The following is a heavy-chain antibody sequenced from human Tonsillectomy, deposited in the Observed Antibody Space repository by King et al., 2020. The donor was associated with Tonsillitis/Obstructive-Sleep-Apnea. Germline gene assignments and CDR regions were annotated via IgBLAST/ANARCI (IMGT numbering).Heavy chain of an antibody. Sequence: VQLVESGGGLVQPGGSLRLSCAASGFTFNNYWMNWVRQAPGKGLEWVANIKQDGSEKYYVDSVKGRFTISRDNAKNSRYLQMNSLRAEDTAVYYCARDGSRGVTPVDYWDQGTLVTVSS. V-gene: IGHV3-7*04. CDR3: ARDGSRGVTPVDY. D-gene: IGHD4-23*01. CDR2: IKQDGSEK. CDR1: GFTFNNYW. J-gene: IGHJ4*02.